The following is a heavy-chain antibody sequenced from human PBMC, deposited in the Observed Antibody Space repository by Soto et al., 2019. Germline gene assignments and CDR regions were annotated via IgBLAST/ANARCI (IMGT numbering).Heavy chain of an antibody. D-gene: IGHD3-10*01. CDR3: ATRRLLWFGELFYGY. Sequence: ASVKVSCKASGGTFSSYAISWVRQAPGQGLEWMGGIIPIFGTANYAQKFQGRVTMTEDASTDTAYMELSSLRSEDTAVYYCATRRLLWFGELFYGYWGQGTLVTVSS. CDR2: IIPIFGTA. J-gene: IGHJ4*02. CDR1: GGTFSSYA. V-gene: IGHV1-69*13.